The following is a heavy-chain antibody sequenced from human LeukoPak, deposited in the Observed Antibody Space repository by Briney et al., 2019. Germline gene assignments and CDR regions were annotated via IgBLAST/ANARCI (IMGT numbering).Heavy chain of an antibody. D-gene: IGHD3-10*01. CDR3: ARYYYGSGTSFDP. J-gene: IGHJ5*02. CDR1: GFTFSDYW. CDR2: IKKDGSEK. Sequence: PGGSLRLSCAASGFTFSDYWMSWVRQAPGKGLEWVANIKKDGSEKHYVDSVKGRFTISRDNAKNSLYLQMSGLRAEDTAVFYCARYYYGSGTSFDPWGQGTLVTVSS. V-gene: IGHV3-7*01.